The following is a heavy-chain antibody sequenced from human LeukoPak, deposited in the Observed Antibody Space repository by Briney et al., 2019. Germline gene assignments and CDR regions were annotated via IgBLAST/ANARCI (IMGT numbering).Heavy chain of an antibody. Sequence: PGRSLRLSCAASGVTFSSYAMHWVRQAPGKGLEWVAVISYDGSNKYYADSVKGRFTISRDNSKNTLYLQMNSLRAEDTAVYYCARDWVHDYGADLLYNWFDPWGQGTLVTVSS. CDR3: ARDWVHDYGADLLYNWFDP. J-gene: IGHJ5*02. CDR1: GVTFSSYA. D-gene: IGHD4-17*01. V-gene: IGHV3-30*04. CDR2: ISYDGSNK.